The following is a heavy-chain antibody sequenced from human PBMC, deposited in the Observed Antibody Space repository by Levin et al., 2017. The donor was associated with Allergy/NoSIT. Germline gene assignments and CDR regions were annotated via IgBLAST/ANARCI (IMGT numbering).Heavy chain of an antibody. Sequence: GASVKVSCKASGYTFTSYDINWVRQATGQGLEWMGWMNPNSGNTGYAQKFQGRVTMTRNTSISTAYMELSSLRSEDTAVYYCARGLHYYDSSGYWAPFSYYDYDGMDVWGQGTTVTVSS. CDR3: ARGLHYYDSSGYWAPFSYYDYDGMDV. J-gene: IGHJ6*02. V-gene: IGHV1-8*01. D-gene: IGHD3-22*01. CDR1: GYTFTSYD. CDR2: MNPNSGNT.